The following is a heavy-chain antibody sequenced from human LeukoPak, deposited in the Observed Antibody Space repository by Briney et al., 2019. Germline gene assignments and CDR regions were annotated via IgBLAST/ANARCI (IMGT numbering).Heavy chain of an antibody. CDR3: AKGRDGYNCFDY. Sequence: GGSLRLSCAASGFTFDDYAMHWVRQAPGKGLEWVSGISWNSGSIGYADSVKGRFTISRDNAKNSLYLQMNSLRAEDMALYYCAKGRDGYNCFDYWGQGTLVTVSS. CDR2: ISWNSGSI. V-gene: IGHV3-9*03. CDR1: GFTFDDYA. D-gene: IGHD5-24*01. J-gene: IGHJ4*02.